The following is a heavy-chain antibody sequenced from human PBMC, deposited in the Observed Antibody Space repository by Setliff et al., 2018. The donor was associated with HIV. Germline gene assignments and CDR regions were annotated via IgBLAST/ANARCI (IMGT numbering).Heavy chain of an antibody. D-gene: IGHD6-13*01. J-gene: IGHJ4*02. CDR2: ISPYNGDA. CDR3: ARGSSWYAPFDY. Sequence: ASVKVSCKASGYPFTNYGICWVRQAPGHGLEWMGYISPYNGDAYYAEKFQGRVTMTTDTSTTAVSMELTNLRSDDTAVYFCARGSSWYAPFDYWGQGTLVTVSS. V-gene: IGHV1-18*01. CDR1: GYPFTNYG.